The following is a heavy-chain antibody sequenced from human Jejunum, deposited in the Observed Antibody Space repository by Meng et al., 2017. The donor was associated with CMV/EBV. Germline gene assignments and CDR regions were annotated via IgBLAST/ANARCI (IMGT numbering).Heavy chain of an antibody. V-gene: IGHV4-30-4*08. CDR2: IHDTGST. D-gene: IGHD3-3*01. J-gene: IGHJ4*02. CDR1: GGAIGSGDYY. CDR3: ARGSIFVSFDS. Sequence: LQEPGQDLVNPSQKLSLTCSVSGGAIGSGDYYWSWIRQPPGKGLEWIGYIHDTGSTSHNPSLKSRVDISLGTSKNQFSLTLNSVTAEDTAVYFCARGSIFVSFDSWGQGTLVTVSS.